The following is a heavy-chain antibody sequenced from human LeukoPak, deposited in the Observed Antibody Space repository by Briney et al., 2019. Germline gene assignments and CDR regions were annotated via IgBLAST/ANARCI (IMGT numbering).Heavy chain of an antibody. CDR3: ARGGYGSGSPGY. D-gene: IGHD3-10*01. CDR2: INWNGGST. Sequence: GGSLRLSCAASGFXFGDYGISWVRQVPGKGLEWVSAINWNGGSTGYADSVKGRFTISRDNAKNSLYLQMNSLRVEDTALYYCARGGYGSGSPGYWGQGTLVTVSS. J-gene: IGHJ4*02. CDR1: GFXFGDYG. V-gene: IGHV3-20*04.